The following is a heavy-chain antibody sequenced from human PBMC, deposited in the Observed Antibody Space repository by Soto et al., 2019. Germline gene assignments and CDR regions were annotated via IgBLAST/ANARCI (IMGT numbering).Heavy chain of an antibody. V-gene: IGHV1-2*04. Sequence: QVQLVQSGAEVKKPGASVKVSCKASGYTFTGYYMHWVRQAPGQGLEWMGWINPNSGGTNYAQKFQGWVTMTRDTSISTAYMVLSRLRSDDTAVYYCARGLRCSGGSCYPPDYWGQGTLVTVSS. CDR3: ARGLRCSGGSCYPPDY. D-gene: IGHD2-15*01. CDR1: GYTFTGYY. J-gene: IGHJ4*02. CDR2: INPNSGGT.